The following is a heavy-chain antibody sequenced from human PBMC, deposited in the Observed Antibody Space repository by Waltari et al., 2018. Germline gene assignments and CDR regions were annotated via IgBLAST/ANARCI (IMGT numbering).Heavy chain of an antibody. CDR1: FYAINRGYY. D-gene: IGHD2-15*01. V-gene: IGHV4-38-2*01. Sequence: QVQLQESGPGLVKPSETLSPTCDVSFYAINRGYYWGWVRQPPGKGLEWIGSVYYDGSAYYSESLKSRVDISMDTSKNQVSLKLSSVTAADTAVYYCARMGLGYCASARCYKNDAWGQGILVTVSS. CDR3: ARMGLGYCASARCYKNDA. CDR2: VYYDGSA. J-gene: IGHJ5*02.